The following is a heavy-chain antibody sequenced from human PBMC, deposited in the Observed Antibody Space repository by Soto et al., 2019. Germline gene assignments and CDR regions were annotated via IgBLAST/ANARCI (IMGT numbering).Heavy chain of an antibody. V-gene: IGHV3-43*01. J-gene: IGHJ4*02. Sequence: PGGSLRLSCAGSGFTFDDHPLHWVRQIPGKGLEWVSLITWDGGSTFYADSVKGRFTISRDNNKDFVYLQMNSLRTDDTAVYYCAKEKDRVFDYWGQGTPVTVSS. CDR2: ITWDGGST. CDR1: GFTFDDHP. CDR3: AKEKDRVFDY.